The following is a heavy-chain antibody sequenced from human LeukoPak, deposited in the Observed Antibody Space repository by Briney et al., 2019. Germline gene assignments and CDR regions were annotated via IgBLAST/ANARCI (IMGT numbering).Heavy chain of an antibody. V-gene: IGHV1-24*01. Sequence: ASVKVSCKVSGYTLTELSMHWVRQAPGKGLEWMGGFDPEDGETIYAQKFQGRVTMTEDTSTDTAYMELRSLRSDDTAVYYCARRATVTTGSVRYYYYMDVWGKGTTVTISS. D-gene: IGHD4-17*01. CDR2: FDPEDGET. J-gene: IGHJ6*03. CDR1: GYTLTELS. CDR3: ARRATVTTGSVRYYYYMDV.